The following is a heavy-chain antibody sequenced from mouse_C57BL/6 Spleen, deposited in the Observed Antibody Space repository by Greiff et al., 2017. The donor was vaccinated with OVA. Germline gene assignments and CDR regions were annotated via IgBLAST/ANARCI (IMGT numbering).Heavy chain of an antibody. Sequence: VQLQQSGPELVKPGASVKISCKASGYSFTGYYMNWVKQSPEKSLEWIGEINPSTGGTTYNQKFKAKATLTVDKSSSTAYMQLKSLTSEDSAVYYCARAQIYYDYGGAMDYWGQGTSVTVSS. CDR3: ARAQIYYDYGGAMDY. CDR1: GYSFTGYY. CDR2: INPSTGGT. D-gene: IGHD2-4*01. J-gene: IGHJ4*01. V-gene: IGHV1-42*01.